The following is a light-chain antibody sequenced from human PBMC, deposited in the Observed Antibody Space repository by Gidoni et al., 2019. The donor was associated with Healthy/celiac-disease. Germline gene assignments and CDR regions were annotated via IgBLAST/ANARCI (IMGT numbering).Light chain of an antibody. CDR1: QSVSSSY. J-gene: IGKJ4*01. CDR2: GAS. V-gene: IGKV3-20*01. Sequence: EIVLTQSPGTLSLSPGERATLSCRASQSVSSSYLAWYQQKPGQAPRLRIYGASSRATGIPDRFSGSGSGTDFTLTISRLEPEDFAVYYCQQYGSSPPSLTFXGXTKVEIK. CDR3: QQYGSSPPSLT.